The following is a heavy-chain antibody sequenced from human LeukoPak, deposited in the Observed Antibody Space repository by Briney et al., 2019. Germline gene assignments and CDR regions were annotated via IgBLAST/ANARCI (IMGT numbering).Heavy chain of an antibody. CDR3: ARGWGPITMIVVVKDYYYYMDV. CDR2: INHSGST. V-gene: IGHV4-34*01. J-gene: IGHJ6*03. CDR1: GGSFSGYY. Sequence: PSETLSLTCAVYGGSFSGYYWSWIRQPPGKGLEWIGEINHSGSTNYNPSLKSRVTISVDTSKNQFSLKLSSVTAADTAVYYCARGWGPITMIVVVKDYYYYMDVWGKGTTVTVSS. D-gene: IGHD3-22*01.